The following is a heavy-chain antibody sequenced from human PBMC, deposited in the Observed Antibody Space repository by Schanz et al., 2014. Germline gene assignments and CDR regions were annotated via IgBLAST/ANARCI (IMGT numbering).Heavy chain of an antibody. D-gene: IGHD6-13*01. J-gene: IGHJ6*02. Sequence: EVQLLDSGGGLVQPGGSLRLSCAASGFTFSTYAMSWVRQAPGKGLEWVSAISGSDGSADYADSVKGRFTISKDNSKNTLYLQMNSLRAENTAVYHCARDEGWGIAAADPKRCYYGIDVWGQGTTVTVSS. V-gene: IGHV3-23*01. CDR1: GFTFSTYA. CDR2: ISGSDGSA. CDR3: ARDEGWGIAAADPKRCYYGIDV.